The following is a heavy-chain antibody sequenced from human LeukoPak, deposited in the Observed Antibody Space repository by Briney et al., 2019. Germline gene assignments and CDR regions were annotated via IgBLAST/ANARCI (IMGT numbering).Heavy chain of an antibody. V-gene: IGHV3-23*01. CDR2: ISGSGGST. CDR1: GFTFSSYA. D-gene: IGHD1-26*01. J-gene: IGHJ4*02. Sequence: GGSLRPSCAASGFTFSSYAMSWVRQAPGKGLEWVSAISGSGGSTYYADSVKGRFTISRDNAKNTLYLQMNSLRAEDTAVYYCTRGPSGSYSRLDYWGQGTLVTVSS. CDR3: TRGPSGSYSRLDY.